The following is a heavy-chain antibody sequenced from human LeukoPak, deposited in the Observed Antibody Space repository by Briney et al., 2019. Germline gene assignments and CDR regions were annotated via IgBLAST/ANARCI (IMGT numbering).Heavy chain of an antibody. J-gene: IGHJ4*02. CDR1: GYTFTSYG. CDR2: ISAYNGNT. CDR3: ATRRDYGDYREFDY. V-gene: IGHV1-18*01. D-gene: IGHD4-17*01. Sequence: VKVSCKASGYTFTSYGISWVRPAPGQGLEWMGWISAYNGNTNYAQKLQGRVTMTTDTSTSTAYMELRSLRSDDTAVYYCATRRDYGDYREFDYWGQGTLVTVSS.